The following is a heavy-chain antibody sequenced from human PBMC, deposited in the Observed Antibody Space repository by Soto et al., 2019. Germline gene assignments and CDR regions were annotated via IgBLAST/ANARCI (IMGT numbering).Heavy chain of an antibody. Sequence: PGESLKISCKGSEYRFSSFWVAWVRQTPGKGLEWLGIIYPGDLDTRYSSSFQGHVIISADKSSSTVSLQWSSLKASDTAMYYCGRSIAVTGPYFSGGDVWGQGTPVTVSS. D-gene: IGHD6-19*01. CDR2: IYPGDLDT. CDR1: EYRFSSFW. CDR3: GRSIAVTGPYFSGGDV. V-gene: IGHV5-51*01. J-gene: IGHJ6*02.